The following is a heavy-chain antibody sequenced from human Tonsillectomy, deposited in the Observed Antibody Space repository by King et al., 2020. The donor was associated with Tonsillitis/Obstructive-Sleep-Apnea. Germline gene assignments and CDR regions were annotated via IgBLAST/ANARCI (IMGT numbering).Heavy chain of an antibody. D-gene: IGHD3-3*02. V-gene: IGHV5-51*01. J-gene: IGHJ3*02. Sequence: VQLVESGAEVKKPGESLKISCKGSGYSFTSYCIGWVRQMPGKGLEWMGIIYPVDSDTRYSPSFQGQVTISADKSISPAYLQWSSLKASDTAMYYCARPSLGDHDALDIWGQGTMVTVSS. CDR3: ARPSLGDHDALDI. CDR2: IYPVDSDT. CDR1: GYSFTSYC.